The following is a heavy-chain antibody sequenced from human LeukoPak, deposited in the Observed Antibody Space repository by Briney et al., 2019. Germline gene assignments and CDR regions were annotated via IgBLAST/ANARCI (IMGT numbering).Heavy chain of an antibody. CDR1: GFTFSSYA. J-gene: IGHJ3*02. D-gene: IGHD2-21*01. Sequence: GGSLRLSCAASGFTFSSYAMHWVRQAPGKGLEWVAVISYDGSNKYYADSVKGRFTISRDNSKNTLYLQMNSLKTEDTAVYYCTTEAWPGSHIWGQGTMVTVSS. CDR3: TTEAWPGSHI. V-gene: IGHV3-30-3*01. CDR2: ISYDGSNK.